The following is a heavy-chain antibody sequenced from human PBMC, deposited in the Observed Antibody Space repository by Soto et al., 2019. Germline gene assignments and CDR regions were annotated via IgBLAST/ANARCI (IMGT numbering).Heavy chain of an antibody. CDR2: ISNDGSNK. CDR1: GFIFSNYA. J-gene: IGHJ4*02. Sequence: VQLVESGGGVVQPGGSLRLSCAVSGFIFSNYAMYWVRQAPGKGPDWVAVISNDGSNKDYADSVKGRFTISRDNSKNTLYLQMNSLKVEDTAMYYCARGDIVVNGPFDFWGQGTLVTVSS. D-gene: IGHD3-22*01. CDR3: ARGDIVVNGPFDF. V-gene: IGHV3-30-3*01.